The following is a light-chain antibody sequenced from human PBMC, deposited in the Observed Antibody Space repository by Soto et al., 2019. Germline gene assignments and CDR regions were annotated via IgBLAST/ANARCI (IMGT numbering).Light chain of an antibody. CDR3: QHYNNWPPWT. V-gene: IGKV3-15*01. J-gene: IGKJ1*01. CDR2: GAS. CDR1: QSVSTN. Sequence: EIVMTQSPATLSVSPGVRATLSCRASQSVSTNLAWYQQKPGQAPRLLIYGASTRATGIPARFIGSGSGTEFTLTISRLQSEDFAVYYCQHYNNWPPWTFGQGTKVEIK.